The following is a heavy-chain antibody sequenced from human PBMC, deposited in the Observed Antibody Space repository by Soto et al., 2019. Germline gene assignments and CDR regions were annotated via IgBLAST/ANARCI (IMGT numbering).Heavy chain of an antibody. CDR2: IYSGGYT. CDR3: GADPGGGGY. CDR1: GFTVSNNY. D-gene: IGHD3-10*01. V-gene: IGHV3-53*01. J-gene: IGHJ4*02. Sequence: EVQLVESGGGLIQPGGSLRLSCAVSGFTVSNNYMSWVRQAPGKGLEGVSVIYSGGYTAYGDSVKGRFTISRDNSKNTPYFQMKSLGADGPGVYYWGADPGGGGYWDQGTLVTVSS.